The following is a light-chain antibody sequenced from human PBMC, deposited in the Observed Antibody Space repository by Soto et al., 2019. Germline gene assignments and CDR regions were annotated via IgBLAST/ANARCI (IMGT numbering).Light chain of an antibody. CDR3: QQYNSYPWT. CDR2: DVS. Sequence: DIQMTHSPSTLSASVGDRAIITCRASQSIRSRLAWYQQKPGQAPRLLIYDVSTLESGVPSRFSGSGSGTEFTLTISGLQPDDVATYYCQQYNSYPWTFGQGTKVDIK. J-gene: IGKJ1*01. CDR1: QSIRSR. V-gene: IGKV1-5*01.